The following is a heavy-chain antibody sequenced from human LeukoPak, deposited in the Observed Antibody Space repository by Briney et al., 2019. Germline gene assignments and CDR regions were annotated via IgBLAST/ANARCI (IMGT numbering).Heavy chain of an antibody. CDR1: GGSISSGSYY. Sequence: SETLSLTCTVSGGSISSGSYYWSWIRQPAGKGLEWIGRIYTSGSTNYNPSLKSRVTISVDTSKNQFSLKLSSVTAADTAVYYCARAYAIFGVVLDAFDIWGQGTMVTVSS. D-gene: IGHD3-3*01. CDR3: ARAYAIFGVVLDAFDI. J-gene: IGHJ3*02. V-gene: IGHV4-61*02. CDR2: IYTSGST.